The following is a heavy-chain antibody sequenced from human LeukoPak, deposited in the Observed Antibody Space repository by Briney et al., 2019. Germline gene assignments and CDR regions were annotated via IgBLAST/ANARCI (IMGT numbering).Heavy chain of an antibody. V-gene: IGHV4-39*01. D-gene: IGHD6-19*01. CDR2: IYYSGST. CDR1: GGSISSSSYY. Sequence: PSETLSLTCTVSGGSISSSSYYWGWIRQPPGKGLEWIGSIYYSGSTYYNPSLKSRVTISVDTSKNQFSLKLSSVTAADTAVYYCARRQIYSSGFYYYYGMDVWGQGTTVTVSS. J-gene: IGHJ6*02. CDR3: ARRQIYSSGFYYYYGMDV.